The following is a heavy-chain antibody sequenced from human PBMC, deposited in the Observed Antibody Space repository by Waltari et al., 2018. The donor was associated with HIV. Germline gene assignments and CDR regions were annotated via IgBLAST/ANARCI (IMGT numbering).Heavy chain of an antibody. V-gene: IGHV4-59*01. CDR1: GGSISSYY. CDR2: IYYSGST. D-gene: IGHD3-3*01. CDR3: ARDRTIFGVADRYGMDV. J-gene: IGHJ6*02. Sequence: QVQLQESGPGLVKPSETLSLTCTVSGGSISSYYWRWIRQPPGKGLEWIGYIYYSGSTNYNPSLKSRVTISVDTSKNQFSLKLSSVTAADTAVYYCARDRTIFGVADRYGMDVWGQGTTVTVSS.